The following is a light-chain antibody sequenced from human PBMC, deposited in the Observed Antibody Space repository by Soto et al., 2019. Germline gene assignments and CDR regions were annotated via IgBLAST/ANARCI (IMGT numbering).Light chain of an antibody. CDR3: AVWDDSLTGLVV. Sequence: QSVLTQPPSAYGTPGQRVTISCSGSSSNIGSNFVYWYQQLPGTAPKLLLYGNNQRPSGVPDRVSGSKSGTSASLAISGLRSEDEADYYCAVWDDSLTGLVVFGGGTKLTVL. V-gene: IGLV1-47*02. CDR1: SSNIGSNF. J-gene: IGLJ2*01. CDR2: GNN.